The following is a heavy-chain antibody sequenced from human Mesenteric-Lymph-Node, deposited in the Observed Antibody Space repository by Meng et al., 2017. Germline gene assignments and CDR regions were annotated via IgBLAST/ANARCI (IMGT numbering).Heavy chain of an antibody. CDR3: AHRHTMITNWFDP. CDR2: IYWNDDK. D-gene: IGHD3-22*01. V-gene: IGHV2-5*01. CDR1: GFSLSTSGVG. Sequence: SGPPSIKPPPPPPLTCSFSGFSLSTSGVGVGWIRQPPGKALGWLALIYWNDDKRYSPSLKSRLTITKDTSKDHVVLTMTNMDPVDTATYFCAHRHTMITNWFDPWGPGTLVTVSS. J-gene: IGHJ5*02.